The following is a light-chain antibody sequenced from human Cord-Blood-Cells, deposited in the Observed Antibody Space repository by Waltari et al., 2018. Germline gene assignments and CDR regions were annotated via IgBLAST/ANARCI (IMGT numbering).Light chain of an antibody. J-gene: IGLJ2*01. V-gene: IGLV2-14*01. CDR1: SSDVGGYNY. CDR2: DVS. Sequence: QSALTQPASVSGSPGQSITISCTGTSSDVGGYNYLSWYQQHPGKAPKLMSYDVSNRPSGVSNRFSGSKSGNTASLTISGLQAEDEADYYCSSYTSSSTLVFGGGTKLTVL. CDR3: SSYTSSSTLV.